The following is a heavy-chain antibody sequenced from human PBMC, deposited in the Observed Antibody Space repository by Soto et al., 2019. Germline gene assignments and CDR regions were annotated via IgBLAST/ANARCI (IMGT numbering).Heavy chain of an antibody. CDR1: GGTFSSYT. V-gene: IGHV1-69*02. D-gene: IGHD6-6*01. CDR3: AGGWGYSSSRYYYYYMDV. J-gene: IGHJ6*03. Sequence: QVQLVQSGAEVKKPGSSVKVSCKASGGTFSSYTISWVRQAPGQGLEWMGRIIPILGIANYAQKFQGRVTITADKSTSTAYMEQRSLRSADTAVYYCAGGWGYSSSRYYYYYMDVWGKGTTVTVSS. CDR2: IIPILGIA.